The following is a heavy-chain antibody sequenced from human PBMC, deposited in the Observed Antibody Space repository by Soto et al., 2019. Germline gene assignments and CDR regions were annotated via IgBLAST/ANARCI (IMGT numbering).Heavy chain of an antibody. V-gene: IGHV2-5*02. CDR1: GFSLSTSGVG. J-gene: IGHJ4*02. D-gene: IGHD3-3*01. CDR3: AHSPWSGWTCYLFDY. Sequence: QITLRESGPTLVKPTQTLTLTCTISGFSLSTSGVGVGWIRQPPGKSLEWLALIYWDDVQRYSPSLKTRLTITKDTSRSQVVLTMTNMDPVDTATYYCAHSPWSGWTCYLFDYWGQGTLVTVSS. CDR2: IYWDDVQ.